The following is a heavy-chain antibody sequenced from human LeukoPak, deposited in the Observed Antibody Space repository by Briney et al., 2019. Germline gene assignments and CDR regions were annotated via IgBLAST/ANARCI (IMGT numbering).Heavy chain of an antibody. CDR1: GFTFSSYA. V-gene: IGHV3-30-3*01. CDR2: ISYDGSNK. CDR3: AKDCSTTSCSDVPDY. D-gene: IGHD2-2*01. J-gene: IGHJ4*02. Sequence: PGGSLRLSCAASGFTFSSYAMHWVRQAPGKGLEWVAVISYDGSNKYYADSVKGRFTISRDNSKNTLYLQVNSLRAEDTAVYYCAKDCSTTSCSDVPDYWGQGTLVTVSS.